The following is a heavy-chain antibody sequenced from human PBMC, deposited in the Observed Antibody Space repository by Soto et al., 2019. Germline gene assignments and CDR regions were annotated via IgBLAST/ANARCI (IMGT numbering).Heavy chain of an antibody. CDR1: GYTLTELS. CDR2: FDPEDGET. D-gene: IGHD6-13*01. Sequence: ASVKVSCKVSGYTLTELSMHWVRQAPGKGLEWMGGFDPEDGETIYAQKFQGRVTMTEDTSTDTAYMELSSLRSEDTAVYYCARLYSSSWSPTTDGYYYYYGMDVWGQGTTVTVSS. CDR3: ARLYSSSWSPTTDGYYYYYGMDV. J-gene: IGHJ6*02. V-gene: IGHV1-24*01.